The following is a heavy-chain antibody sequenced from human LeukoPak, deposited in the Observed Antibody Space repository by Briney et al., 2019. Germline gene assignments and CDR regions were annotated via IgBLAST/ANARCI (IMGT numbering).Heavy chain of an antibody. Sequence: ASVTVSCKASGYTFTTYNINWVRQAPGQGLEWMGWISGYNGNTNYAQKLQGRVTMTTDTSTSTAYMELSSLRSEDTAVYYCARDYLEYGDYGHGTWGQGTLVTVSS. J-gene: IGHJ5*02. CDR2: ISGYNGNT. D-gene: IGHD4-17*01. CDR3: ARDYLEYGDYGHGT. CDR1: GYTFTTYN. V-gene: IGHV1-18*01.